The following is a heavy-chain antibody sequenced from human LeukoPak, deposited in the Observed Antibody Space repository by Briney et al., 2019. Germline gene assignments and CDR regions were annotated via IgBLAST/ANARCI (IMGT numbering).Heavy chain of an antibody. J-gene: IGHJ5*02. Sequence: PSETLSLTCTVSGGSISSYYWSWIRQPAGKGLEWIGRIYTSGSTNYNPSLKSRVTMSVDTSKNQFSLKLSSVTAADTAVYYCARDGEDIAVAGTGWFDPWGQGTLVTVSS. CDR1: GGSISSYY. V-gene: IGHV4-4*07. CDR3: ARDGEDIAVAGTGWFDP. CDR2: IYTSGST. D-gene: IGHD6-19*01.